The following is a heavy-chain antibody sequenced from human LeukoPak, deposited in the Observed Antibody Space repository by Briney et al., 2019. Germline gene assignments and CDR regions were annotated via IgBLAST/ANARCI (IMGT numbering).Heavy chain of an antibody. D-gene: IGHD4-17*01. CDR3: ARVDYAFDY. Sequence: ASVKVSCKASGYTFTGYYMHWVRQAPGQGLEWMGWINPNSGGTNYAQQFQGRVTMTRDTSFTTVYMEVSRLTSDDTAVYYCARVDYAFDYWGQGTLVTVSS. CDR2: INPNSGGT. J-gene: IGHJ4*02. V-gene: IGHV1-2*02. CDR1: GYTFTGYY.